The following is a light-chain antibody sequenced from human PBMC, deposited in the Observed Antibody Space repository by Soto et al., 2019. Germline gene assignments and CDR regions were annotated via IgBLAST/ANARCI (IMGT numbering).Light chain of an antibody. V-gene: IGLV3-25*03. Sequence: SYELTQPPSVSVSPGQTARITCSGDALPKQYAYWYQQKPGQAPVLVIYKDSERPSGIPERFSGSSSGTTVTLTISGVQAEDEADYYCQSADSSGTYPGLFGGGTKLTVL. CDR3: QSADSSGTYPGL. CDR2: KDS. CDR1: ALPKQY. J-gene: IGLJ2*01.